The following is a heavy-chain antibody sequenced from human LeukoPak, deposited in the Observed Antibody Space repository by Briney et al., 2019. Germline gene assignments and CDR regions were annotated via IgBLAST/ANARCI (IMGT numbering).Heavy chain of an antibody. Sequence: ASVKVSCKASGYTFTSYYMHWVRRAPGQGLEWMGIINPSGGSTSYAQKFQGRVTMTRDTSTSTVYMELSSLRSEDTAVYYCARSCTSCPFDYWGQGTLVTVSS. D-gene: IGHD2-2*01. CDR2: INPSGGST. CDR3: ARSCTSCPFDY. J-gene: IGHJ4*02. CDR1: GYTFTSYY. V-gene: IGHV1-46*01.